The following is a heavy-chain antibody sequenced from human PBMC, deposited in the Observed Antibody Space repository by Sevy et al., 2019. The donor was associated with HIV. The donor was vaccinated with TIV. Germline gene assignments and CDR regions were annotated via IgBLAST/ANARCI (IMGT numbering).Heavy chain of an antibody. J-gene: IGHJ5*02. CDR3: ARDPGKAAAGPGAYNWFDP. Sequence: GGSLRLSCAASGFTFSSYWMHWVRQVPGKGLVWVSRINSDGSSTSYADSVKGRFTISRDNAKNTLYLQMNSLRAEDTAVYHCARDPGKAAAGPGAYNWFDPWGQGTLVTVSS. CDR2: INSDGSST. V-gene: IGHV3-74*01. D-gene: IGHD6-13*01. CDR1: GFTFSSYW.